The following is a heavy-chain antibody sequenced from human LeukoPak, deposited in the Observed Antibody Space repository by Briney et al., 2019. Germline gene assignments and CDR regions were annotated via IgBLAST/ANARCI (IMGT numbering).Heavy chain of an antibody. CDR3: ARGLNDSWTGENY. D-gene: IGHD3-3*01. CDR1: DGSFSGYY. Sequence: PSETLSLTCAVYDGSFSGYYWSWIRQPPGKGLEWIGEINHSGSTNYNPSLKSRVTISLDTSKSQFSLKVRYVTAADTAVYYCARGLNDSWTGENYWGQGTLVTISS. J-gene: IGHJ4*02. CDR2: INHSGST. V-gene: IGHV4-34*01.